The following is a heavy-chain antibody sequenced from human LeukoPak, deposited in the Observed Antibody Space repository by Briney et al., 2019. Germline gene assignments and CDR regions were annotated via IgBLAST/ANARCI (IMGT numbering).Heavy chain of an antibody. CDR1: GYTFTSYY. J-gene: IGHJ4*02. V-gene: IGHV1-46*01. CDR2: INPSGGST. D-gene: IGHD6-13*01. Sequence: ASVKASCKASGYTFTSYYMHWVRQAPRQGLEWMGLINPSGGSTRYAQKFQGRVTMTRDTSTSTVYMELSSLRSEDTAVYYCARSPTGYYSSWLDYWGQGTLVTVSS. CDR3: ARSPTGYYSSWLDY.